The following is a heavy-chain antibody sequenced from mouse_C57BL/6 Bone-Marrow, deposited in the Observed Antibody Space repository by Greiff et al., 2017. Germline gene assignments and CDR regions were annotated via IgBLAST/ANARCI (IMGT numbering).Heavy chain of an antibody. CDR1: GYTFTSYW. Sequence: VKLQESGAELVKPGASVKMSCKASGYTFTSYWITWVKQRPGHGLEWIGDIYPGSGSTNYNEKFKSKATLTVDTSSSTAYMQLSSLTSEDSAVYYCAVITTVVEGYWGQGTTLTVSS. J-gene: IGHJ2*01. D-gene: IGHD1-1*01. V-gene: IGHV1-55*01. CDR2: IYPGSGST. CDR3: AVITTVVEGY.